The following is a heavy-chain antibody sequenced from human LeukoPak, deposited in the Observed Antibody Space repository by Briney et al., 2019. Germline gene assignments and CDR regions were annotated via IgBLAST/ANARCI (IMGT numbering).Heavy chain of an antibody. CDR2: IMGSGGRT. CDR1: GVTISSYA. CDR3: AKDTLIYCSGGSCYSMDY. Sequence: GCLRVSCATSGVTISSYAMSWVRQAPGKGLERDATIMGSGGRTYYADSLQGQFTISRDNSKNTLYLQMNSLRAEDTAVYYCAKDTLIYCSGGSCYSMDYWGQGTLVTVSS. V-gene: IGHV3-23*01. D-gene: IGHD2-15*01. J-gene: IGHJ4*02.